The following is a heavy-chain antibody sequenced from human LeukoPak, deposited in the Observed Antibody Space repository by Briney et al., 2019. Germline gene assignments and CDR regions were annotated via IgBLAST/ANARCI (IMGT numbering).Heavy chain of an antibody. CDR3: ARVPSWGGRDGYNFHNWFDP. CDR2: INPNSGGT. D-gene: IGHD5-24*01. J-gene: IGHJ5*02. CDR1: GYTFTGYY. V-gene: IGHV1-2*02. Sequence: AASVKVSCKASGYTFTGYYMHWVRQAPGQGLEWMGWINPNSGGTNYAQKLQCRVTMTTDTSTSTAYMELRSLRSDDTAVYYCARVPSWGGRDGYNFHNWFDPWGQGTLVTVSS.